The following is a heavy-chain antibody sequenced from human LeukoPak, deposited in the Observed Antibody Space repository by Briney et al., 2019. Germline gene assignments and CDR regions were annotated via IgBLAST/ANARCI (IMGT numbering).Heavy chain of an antibody. CDR1: GGSISSGGYS. D-gene: IGHD6-6*01. Sequence: SETLSLTCAVSGGSISSGGYSWSWIRQPPGKGLEWIGYIYHSRSTYYNPSLKSRVTISVDRSKNQFSLKLSSVTAADTAVYYCARGLSNYVDYWGQGTLVTVSS. V-gene: IGHV4-30-2*01. CDR2: IYHSRST. CDR3: ARGLSNYVDY. J-gene: IGHJ4*02.